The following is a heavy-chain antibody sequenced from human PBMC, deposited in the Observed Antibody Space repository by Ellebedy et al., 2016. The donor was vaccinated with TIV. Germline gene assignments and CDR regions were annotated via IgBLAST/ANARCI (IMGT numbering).Heavy chain of an antibody. CDR2: IWYDGSSQ. J-gene: IGHJ4*02. V-gene: IGHV3-33*01. Sequence: GESPKISCAASGFTFSSFGMHWVRQAPGKGLEWVAVIWYDGSSQFYADSVKGRFTISRDNSKSELYLQMNSLRAEDTAVYYCARMNSGWYVDYWGQGILVTVSS. CDR3: ARMNSGWYVDY. D-gene: IGHD6-19*01. CDR1: GFTFSSFG.